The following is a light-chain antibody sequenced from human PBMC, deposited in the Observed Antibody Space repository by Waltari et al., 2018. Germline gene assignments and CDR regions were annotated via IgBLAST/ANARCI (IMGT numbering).Light chain of an antibody. CDR3: SSYAVTTTLL. CDR2: DVK. V-gene: IGLV2-14*03. J-gene: IGLJ2*01. CDR1: SSDVGGYDF. Sequence: QSVLTQPASVSGSPGQSITISCTGTSSDVGGYDFVPWYQQQPGKAPKLIIYDVKNRPSGVSNRFSGSKSGDTASLTISGLQAEDEADYYCSSYAVTTTLLFGGGTKLTVL.